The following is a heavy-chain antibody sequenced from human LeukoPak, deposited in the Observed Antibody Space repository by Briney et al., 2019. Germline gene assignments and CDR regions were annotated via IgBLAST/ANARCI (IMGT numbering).Heavy chain of an antibody. J-gene: IGHJ3*02. D-gene: IGHD4-23*01. Sequence: GASVKVSCKASGGTFSSYTISWVRQAPGQGLEWMGGIIPIFGTANYAQKFQGRVTITADESTSTAYMKLSSLRSEDTAVYYCARDGDDYGGHLSPNAFDIWGQGTMVTVSS. V-gene: IGHV1-69*13. CDR3: ARDGDDYGGHLSPNAFDI. CDR2: IIPIFGTA. CDR1: GGTFSSYT.